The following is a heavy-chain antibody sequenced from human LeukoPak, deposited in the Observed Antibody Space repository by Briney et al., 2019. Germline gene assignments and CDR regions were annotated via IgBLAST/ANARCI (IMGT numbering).Heavy chain of an antibody. CDR1: GFTFSSYA. D-gene: IGHD1-26*01. J-gene: IGHJ4*02. Sequence: LAGGSLRLSCAASGFTFSSYAMSWVRQAPGKGLEWVSAISGSGGSTYYADSVKGRFTISRDNSKNTLYLQMNSLRAEDTAVYYCAKSEAWWELYYFDYWGQGTLVTVPS. CDR3: AKSEAWWELYYFDY. CDR2: ISGSGGST. V-gene: IGHV3-23*01.